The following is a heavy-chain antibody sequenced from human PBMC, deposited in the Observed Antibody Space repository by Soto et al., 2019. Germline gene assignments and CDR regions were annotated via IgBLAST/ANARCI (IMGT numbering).Heavy chain of an antibody. J-gene: IGHJ5*02. D-gene: IGHD4-4*01. Sequence: QVQLVQSGAEVKKPGASVKVSCKASGYTFTSYAMHWVRQAPGQRLEWMGWINAGNGNTKYSQKFQGRVTITRDTSASTAYMELSSLRSEDTAVYYCARDSTVTTGLVDPWGQGTLVTVSS. CDR3: ARDSTVTTGLVDP. CDR1: GYTFTSYA. CDR2: INAGNGNT. V-gene: IGHV1-3*01.